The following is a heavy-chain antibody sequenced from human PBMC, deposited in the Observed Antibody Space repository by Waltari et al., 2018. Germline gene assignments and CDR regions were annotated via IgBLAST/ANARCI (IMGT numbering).Heavy chain of an antibody. J-gene: IGHJ4*02. CDR3: ARDVMPSKGYDYVWGSYGYYFDY. CDR1: GFTFSSYS. Sequence: GFTFSSYSMNWVRQAPGKGLEWVSSISSSSSYIYYADSVKGRFTISRDNAKNSLYLQMNSLRAEDTAVYYCARDVMPSKGYDYVWGSYGYYFDYWGQGTLVTVSS. V-gene: IGHV3-21*01. CDR2: ISSSSSYI. D-gene: IGHD3-16*01.